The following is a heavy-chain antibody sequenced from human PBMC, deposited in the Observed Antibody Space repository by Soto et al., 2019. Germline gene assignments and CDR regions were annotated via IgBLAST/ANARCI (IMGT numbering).Heavy chain of an antibody. J-gene: IGHJ5*02. CDR1: GDSISDTRYY. CDR3: ARERKYYDSSGYSNWFDP. V-gene: IGHV4-39*07. D-gene: IGHD3-22*01. CDR2: ISHDGHA. Sequence: PSETLSLTCSVLGDSISDTRYYWGWIRQSPEKGLEWIGSISHDGHAYYNPSLKSRVTISVDKSKNQFSLKLSSVTAADTAVYYCARERKYYDSSGYSNWFDPWGQGTLVTVSS.